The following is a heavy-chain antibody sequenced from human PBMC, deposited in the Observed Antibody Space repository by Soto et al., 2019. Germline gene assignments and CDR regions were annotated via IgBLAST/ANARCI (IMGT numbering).Heavy chain of an antibody. D-gene: IGHD2-21*02. CDR3: ARGGHVVVVTAALDY. CDR2: VNPSGGHT. J-gene: IGHJ4*02. Sequence: QVQLMQSGAEVKKPGASVKVSCKASGDTFTEYYIHWVRQAPGQGLEWMGTVNPSGGHTTYAQHFLGRVTTTGYTSLSTLYMELTSLTSEDTAVYYWARGGHVVVVTAALDYWGQGTLVTVSS. CDR1: GDTFTEYY. V-gene: IGHV1-46*01.